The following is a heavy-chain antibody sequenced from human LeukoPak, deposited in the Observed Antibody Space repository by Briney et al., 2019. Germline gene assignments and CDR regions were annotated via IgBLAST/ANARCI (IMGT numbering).Heavy chain of an antibody. Sequence: GGSLRLSCAASGFTVSGNYMSWVRQAPGKGLEWVSVIYSGGDTYSADSVKGRFTISRDNSKNTVYLQMNSLRAEDTAVYYCARGGGGDYGGYLRYWGQGTLVTVSS. J-gene: IGHJ4*02. V-gene: IGHV3-53*01. D-gene: IGHD4-17*01. CDR2: IYSGGDT. CDR3: ARGGGGDYGGYLRY. CDR1: GFTVSGNY.